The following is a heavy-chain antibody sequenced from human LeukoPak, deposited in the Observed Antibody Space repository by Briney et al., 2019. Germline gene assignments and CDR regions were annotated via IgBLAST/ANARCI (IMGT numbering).Heavy chain of an antibody. V-gene: IGHV4-34*01. J-gene: IGHJ5*02. Sequence: PSETLSLTCAVYGGSFSGYYWSWIRQPPGKGLEWIGEINHSGSTNYNPSLKSRVTIPVDTSKNQFSLKLSSVTAADTAVYYCARGFYYDGSGYYGPWGQGTLVTVSS. D-gene: IGHD3-22*01. CDR1: GGSFSGYY. CDR2: INHSGST. CDR3: ARGFYYDGSGYYGP.